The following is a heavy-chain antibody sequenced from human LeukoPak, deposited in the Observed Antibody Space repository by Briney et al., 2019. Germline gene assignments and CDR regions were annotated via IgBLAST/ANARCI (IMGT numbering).Heavy chain of an antibody. D-gene: IGHD3-9*01. CDR2: IWYDGSNK. Sequence: PGGSLRLSCAASGFTFSNYAMSWVRQAPGKGLEWVAVIWYDGSNKYYADSVKGRFTISRDNSKNTLYLQMNSLRAEDTAVYYCARAPASYYDILTGGYYYGMDVWGKGTTVTVSS. V-gene: IGHV3-33*08. CDR1: GFTFSNYA. J-gene: IGHJ6*04. CDR3: ARAPASYYDILTGGYYYGMDV.